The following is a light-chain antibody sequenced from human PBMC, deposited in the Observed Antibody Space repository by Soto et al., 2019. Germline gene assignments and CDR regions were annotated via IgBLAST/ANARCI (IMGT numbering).Light chain of an antibody. Sequence: QSALTQPASVSGSPGQSITISCSGTSSDVGGYKYVSWYQQHPGKAPKLMIYEVSNRPSGVSDRFSGSKSGNTPSLTISGLQAEDEADYYCCSYTSSTTYVFGTGTKVTVL. CDR3: CSYTSSTTYV. CDR1: SSDVGGYKY. J-gene: IGLJ1*01. V-gene: IGLV2-14*01. CDR2: EVS.